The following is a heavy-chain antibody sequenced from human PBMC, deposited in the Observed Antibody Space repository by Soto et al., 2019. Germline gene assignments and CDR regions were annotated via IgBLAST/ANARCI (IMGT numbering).Heavy chain of an antibody. CDR1: GFTFSSYA. D-gene: IGHD4-17*01. Sequence: EVQLLESGGGLVQPGGSLRLSCAASGFTFSSYAMSWVRQAPGKGLEWVSAISGSGGSTYYADSVKGRLTISRDNSKNTLYLQMNSLRAEDTAVYYCATGTVTTRAFDIWGQGTMVTVSS. CDR3: ATGTVTTRAFDI. V-gene: IGHV3-23*01. CDR2: ISGSGGST. J-gene: IGHJ3*02.